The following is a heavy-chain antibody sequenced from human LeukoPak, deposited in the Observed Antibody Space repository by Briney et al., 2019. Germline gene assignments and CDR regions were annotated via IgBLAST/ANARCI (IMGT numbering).Heavy chain of an antibody. CDR2: IRYDGSNK. Sequence: PGGSLRLSCAASGFTFSSYGMHWVRQAPGKGLEWVAFIRYDGSNKYYADSVKGRFTISRDNPKNTLYLQMNSLRAEDTAVYYCAKGGSEVAAQDIDYWGQGTLVTVSS. CDR1: GFTFSSYG. CDR3: AKGGSEVAAQDIDY. V-gene: IGHV3-30*02. D-gene: IGHD2-15*01. J-gene: IGHJ4*02.